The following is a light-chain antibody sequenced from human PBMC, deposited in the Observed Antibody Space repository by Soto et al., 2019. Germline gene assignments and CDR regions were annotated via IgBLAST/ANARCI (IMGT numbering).Light chain of an antibody. CDR2: EVS. CDR3: SSDTSISHVV. CDR1: SSDVGGYNY. Sequence: QSALTQPASVSGSPGQSITISCTGTSSDVGGYNYVSWYRQHPSKAPKLMIYEVSNRPSGVSNRFSGSKSGNTASLTISGLQAEDEADYYCSSDTSISHVVFGGGTKLTVL. V-gene: IGLV2-14*01. J-gene: IGLJ2*01.